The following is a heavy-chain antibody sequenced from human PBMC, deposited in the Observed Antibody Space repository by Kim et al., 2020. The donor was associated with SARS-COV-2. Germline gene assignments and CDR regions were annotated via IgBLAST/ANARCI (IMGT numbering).Heavy chain of an antibody. CDR2: IYYSGST. V-gene: IGHV4-31*03. J-gene: IGHJ5*02. CDR3: ARVSGSYSGWFDP. D-gene: IGHD3-10*01. Sequence: SETLSLTCTVSGGSISSGGYYWSWIRQHPGKGLEWIGYIYYSGSTYYNPSLKSRVTISVDTSKKQFSLKLSSVTAADTAVYYCARVSGSYSGWFDPWGQGTLVTVSS. CDR1: GGSISSGGYY.